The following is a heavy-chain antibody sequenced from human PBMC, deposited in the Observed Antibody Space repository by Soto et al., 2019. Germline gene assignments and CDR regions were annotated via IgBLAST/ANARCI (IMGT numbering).Heavy chain of an antibody. CDR2: INHYGST. CDR3: ATHCSSTSCYYTFAP. D-gene: IGHD2-2*01. V-gene: IGHV4-34*01. J-gene: IGHJ5*02. Sequence: SETLSLTCAVYGGSFSSYYWSWIRQPPGKGLEWIGQINHYGSTDYNPSLKSRVTISVDTSKNHFSLRLSSVTAADTAMDYCATHCSSTSCYYTFAPWGQGTLVTVSS. CDR1: GGSFSSYY.